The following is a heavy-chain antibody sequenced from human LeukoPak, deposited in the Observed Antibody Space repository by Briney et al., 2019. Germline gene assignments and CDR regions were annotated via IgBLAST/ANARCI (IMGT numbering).Heavy chain of an antibody. Sequence: GGSLRLSGAASGFTFGYHWMTSVGEGPGKGLEWGSNIKNDGAVKNYVDSVKGRFTISRDNAKHSLYLQMNSLRAEDTAVYYCAKDRYDFSSGNFDHWGQGTLVTVSS. CDR1: GFTFGYHW. CDR2: IKNDGAVK. J-gene: IGHJ4*02. CDR3: AKDRYDFSSGNFDH. V-gene: IGHV3-7*01. D-gene: IGHD3-3*01.